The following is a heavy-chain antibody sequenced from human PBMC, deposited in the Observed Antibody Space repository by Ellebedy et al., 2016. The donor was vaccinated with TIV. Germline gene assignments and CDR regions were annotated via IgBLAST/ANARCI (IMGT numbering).Heavy chain of an antibody. D-gene: IGHD6-19*01. CDR3: ARAYSGGWGYRFDF. V-gene: IGHV4-61*01. CDR2: IYYGGST. J-gene: IGHJ4*02. CDR1: GGSVSSGNYY. Sequence: SETLSLTXTVSGGSVSSGNYYWSWIRQPPGKGLEWIGYIYYGGSTNYNPSLKSRVTISVDTSKNQFSLKLSSVTAADTAVYYCARAYSGGWGYRFDFWGQGTLVTVSS.